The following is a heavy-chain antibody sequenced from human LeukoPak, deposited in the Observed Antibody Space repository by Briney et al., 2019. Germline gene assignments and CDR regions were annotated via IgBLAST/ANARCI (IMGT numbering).Heavy chain of an antibody. CDR2: ISGSGGST. V-gene: IGHV3-23*01. CDR3: ARDQSLIKYDN. J-gene: IGHJ4*02. CDR1: GFTFSSYG. D-gene: IGHD3-9*01. Sequence: GGSLRLSCAASGFTFSSYGMSWVRQAPGKGLEWVSAISGSGGSTYYADSVKGRFTISRDNSKNTLYLQMNSLRAEDTAVYYCARDQSLIKYDNWGQGTLVTVSS.